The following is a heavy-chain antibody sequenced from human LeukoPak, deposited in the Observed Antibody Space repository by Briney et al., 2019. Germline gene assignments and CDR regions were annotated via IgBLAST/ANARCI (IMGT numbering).Heavy chain of an antibody. V-gene: IGHV1-69*04. CDR3: ARVPIVGATDAFDI. J-gene: IGHJ3*02. D-gene: IGHD1-26*01. CDR2: IIPILGIA. Sequence: GASVKVSCKASVGTFSSYAISWVRQAPGQGREWMGRIIPILGIANYAQKFQGRVTITADKSTSTAYMELSSLRSEDTAVYYCARVPIVGATDAFDIWGQGTMVTVSS. CDR1: VGTFSSYA.